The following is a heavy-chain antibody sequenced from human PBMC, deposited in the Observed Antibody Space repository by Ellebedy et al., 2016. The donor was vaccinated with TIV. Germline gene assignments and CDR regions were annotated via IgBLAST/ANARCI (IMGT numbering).Heavy chain of an antibody. J-gene: IGHJ4*02. CDR2: IYYSGST. V-gene: IGHV4-59*01. CDR1: GGSISSYY. D-gene: IGHD3-22*01. CDR3: ERFSHDSSGYYPLFDY. Sequence: MPSETLSLTCTVSGGSISSYYWSWIRQPPGKGLEWIGYIYYSGSTNYNPSLKSRVTISVDTSKNQFSLKLSSVTAADTAVYYCERFSHDSSGYYPLFDYWGQGTLVTVSS.